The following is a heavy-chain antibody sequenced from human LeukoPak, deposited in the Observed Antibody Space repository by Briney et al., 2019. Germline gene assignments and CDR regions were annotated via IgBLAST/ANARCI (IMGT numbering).Heavy chain of an antibody. J-gene: IGHJ4*02. CDR1: GYTFTTYA. CDR3: AREAAGPFDY. D-gene: IGHD6-13*01. Sequence: ASVKVSCKAFGYTFTTYAINWMRQAPGQGLEWVGWINTNSGEPRYAQGFTGRFVFSLDTSVSTAYLQISSLKADDTAVYYCAREAAGPFDYWGQGSLVTVSS. V-gene: IGHV7-4-1*02. CDR2: INTNSGEP.